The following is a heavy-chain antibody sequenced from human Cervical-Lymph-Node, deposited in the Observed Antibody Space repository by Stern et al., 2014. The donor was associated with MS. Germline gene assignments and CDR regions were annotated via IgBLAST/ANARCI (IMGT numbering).Heavy chain of an antibody. D-gene: IGHD6-13*01. CDR1: GYNTTSYG. CDR2: ISAYNGNP. V-gene: IGHV1-18*01. J-gene: IGHJ4*02. Sequence: QVQLVQSGGEVKKPGASVKVSCKASGYNTTSYGFTWVRQAPGQGLEWMGWISAYNGNPNYAQKFQGRVTMTTDTSTSTAYMEVRSLRSDDTAVYYCATFTSAAGTFNHWGQGTLVTVSS. CDR3: ATFTSAAGTFNH.